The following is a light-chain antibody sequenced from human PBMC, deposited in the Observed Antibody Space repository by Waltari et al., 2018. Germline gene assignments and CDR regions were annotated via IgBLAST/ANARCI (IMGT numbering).Light chain of an antibody. Sequence: EVVLTQSPGTLSVSPGESATLPCRASQSVSSGYLAWYQQKPGQAPRLVIYGASTRATGIPDRFRASGSETDFTLTISRLEPEDFAVYYCQQFGHSPITFGQGSRLDNK. CDR1: QSVSSGY. CDR2: GAS. J-gene: IGKJ5*01. V-gene: IGKV3-20*01. CDR3: QQFGHSPIT.